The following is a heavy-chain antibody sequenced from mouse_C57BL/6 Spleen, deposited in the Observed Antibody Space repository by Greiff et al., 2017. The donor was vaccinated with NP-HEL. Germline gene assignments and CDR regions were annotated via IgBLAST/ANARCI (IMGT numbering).Heavy chain of an antibody. V-gene: IGHV1-52*01. CDR2: IDPSDSET. CDR3: ARPSTVLRDWYFDV. Sequence: QVQLQQPGAELVRPGSSVKLSCKASGYTFTSYWMHWVKQRPIQGLEWIGNIDPSDSETHYNQKFKDKAKLTVDKSSSTAYMQLSSLTSEDSAVYYCARPSTVLRDWYFDVWGTGTTVTVSS. D-gene: IGHD1-1*01. J-gene: IGHJ1*03. CDR1: GYTFTSYW.